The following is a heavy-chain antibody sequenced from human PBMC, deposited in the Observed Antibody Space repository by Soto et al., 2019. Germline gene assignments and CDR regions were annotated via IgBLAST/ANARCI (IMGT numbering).Heavy chain of an antibody. Sequence: SETLSLTCTVSGGSVSSGDFYWSWIRQPPGKGLEWIGYKYYSGTTFYNPSLKSRVSISVDTSKNQFSLKLNSVTAADTAVYYFCRLVQYDTGIVSPSPGGMDVWGQGTTVTVSS. D-gene: IGHD1-1*01. V-gene: IGHV4-30-4*08. J-gene: IGHJ6*02. CDR3: CRLVQYDTGIVSPSPGGMDV. CDR2: KYYSGTT. CDR1: GGSVSSGDFY.